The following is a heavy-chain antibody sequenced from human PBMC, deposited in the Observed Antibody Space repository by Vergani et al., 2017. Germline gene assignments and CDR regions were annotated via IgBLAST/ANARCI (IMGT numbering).Heavy chain of an antibody. V-gene: IGHV4-39*07. CDR3: ARGSSYYDSSGTFDY. CDR1: GGSISSSSNY. D-gene: IGHD3-22*01. Sequence: QLQLQESGPGLVKPSETLSLTCTVSGGSISSSSNYWGWIRQPPGKGLEWIGSIYYSGSTYYKPSLKSRVTISVDTSKNQFSLKLSSVTAADTAVYYCARGSSYYDSSGTFDYWGQGTLVTVSS. CDR2: IYYSGST. J-gene: IGHJ4*02.